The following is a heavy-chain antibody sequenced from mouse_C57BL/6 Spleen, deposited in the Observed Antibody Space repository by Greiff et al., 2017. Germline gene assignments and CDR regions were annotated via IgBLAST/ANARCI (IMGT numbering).Heavy chain of an antibody. V-gene: IGHV1-69*01. CDR3: ARGSSGYND. D-gene: IGHD3-2*02. CDR2: IDPSASST. CDR1: GYTFTSYW. J-gene: IGHJ2*01. Sequence: QVQLQQPGAELVMPGASVKLSCKASGYTFTSYWMPWVKQRPGQGLEWIGEIDPSASSTNYTQKFKGTSTLTVDKYSSTAYLQLSSLTSEDAAVYYCARGSSGYNDWGQGTTLTVSS.